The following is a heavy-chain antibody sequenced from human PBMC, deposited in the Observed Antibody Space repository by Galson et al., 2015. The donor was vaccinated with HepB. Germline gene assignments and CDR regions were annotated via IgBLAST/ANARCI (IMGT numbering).Heavy chain of an antibody. CDR1: GFTFSSYW. CDR2: ISSDGSNK. CDR3: AKKSIAVPGTHYFDY. D-gene: IGHD6-13*01. V-gene: IGHV3-30*18. J-gene: IGHJ4*02. Sequence: SLRLSCAASGFTFSSYWMSWVRQAPGKGLEWVAVISSDGSNKYYADSVKGRFTISRDNSKNTLYLQMNSLRAEDTAVYYCAKKSIAVPGTHYFDYWGQGTLVTVSS.